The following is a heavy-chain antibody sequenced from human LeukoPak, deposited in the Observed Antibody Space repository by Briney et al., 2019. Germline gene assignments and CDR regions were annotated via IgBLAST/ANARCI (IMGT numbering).Heavy chain of an antibody. Sequence: SETLSLTCTLSGGSISSSDDYWNWIRQPPGRGLEWIGTIYYSGSTYYNPSLKSRVTISVDTSKNQFSLKLSSVTAADTAVYYCARETTDYYFDYWGQGTLVTVSS. V-gene: IGHV4-39*02. CDR1: GGSISSSDDY. CDR3: ARETTDYYFDY. D-gene: IGHD2/OR15-2a*01. J-gene: IGHJ4*02. CDR2: IYYSGST.